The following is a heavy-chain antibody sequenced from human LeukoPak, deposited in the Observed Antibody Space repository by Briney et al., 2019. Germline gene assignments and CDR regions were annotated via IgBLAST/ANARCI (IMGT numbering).Heavy chain of an antibody. CDR3: ARRGDY. V-gene: IGHV4-30-4*01. Sequence: SETLSLTCTVSGGSISSGDYFWSWIRQPPGKGLEWIGHTYYSGNTYYNPSLKSRLTISIDTSRNQFSLKLSSVTAADTAVYYCARRGDYWGQGTLVTVSS. J-gene: IGHJ4*02. CDR1: GGSISSGDYF. CDR2: TYYSGNT.